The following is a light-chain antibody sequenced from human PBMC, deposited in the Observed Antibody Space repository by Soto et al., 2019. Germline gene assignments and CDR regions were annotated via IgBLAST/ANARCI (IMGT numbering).Light chain of an antibody. CDR1: QSVSSSS. J-gene: IGKJ3*01. CDR3: QLYGSSPPFI. Sequence: EIVMMQSPAPLSVSPGGRCTLSCKALQSVSSSSSAWYQQRPGQAPRLLIFTASSSATGTPDRFSGSGSGTDFTLTISRLEPEDFAVYYCQLYGSSPPFIFGPGTKVDIK. V-gene: IGKV3-20*01. CDR2: TAS.